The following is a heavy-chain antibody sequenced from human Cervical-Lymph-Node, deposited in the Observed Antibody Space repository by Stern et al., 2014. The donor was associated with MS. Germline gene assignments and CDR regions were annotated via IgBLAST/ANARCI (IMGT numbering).Heavy chain of an antibody. CDR3: ARGSSA. J-gene: IGHJ5*02. CDR2: INQDGSAK. D-gene: IGHD3-22*01. Sequence: EVQLVESGGDLVQPGGSLRLSCVASGFTFSNSWMTWVRQAPGKGLEWVANINQDGSAKDYVDSVRGRFTISRDNTKNSLYLQMNSLRVEDTAVYYCARGSSAWGQGTLVTVSS. V-gene: IGHV3-7*01. CDR1: GFTFSNSW.